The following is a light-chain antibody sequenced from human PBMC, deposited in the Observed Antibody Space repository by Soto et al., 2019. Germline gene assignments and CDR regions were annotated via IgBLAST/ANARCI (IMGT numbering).Light chain of an antibody. J-gene: IGKJ1*01. Sequence: DIQMNQSPSTMSVSVGDRVTITCRASQTVKHYLAWYQQQPGKAPNLLIYTASTLKSGVPSRFIGSGSGTEFTLTISGIKPEDFATYDCQQYNTFSSFCQGTKVDIK. V-gene: IGKV1-5*03. CDR3: QQYNTFSS. CDR1: QTVKHY. CDR2: TAS.